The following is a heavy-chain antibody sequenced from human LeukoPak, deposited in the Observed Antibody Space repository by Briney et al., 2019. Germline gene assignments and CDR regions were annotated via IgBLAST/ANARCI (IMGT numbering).Heavy chain of an antibody. CDR2: ISYDGSNK. CDR3: AKDIVVVPASISPPFYYYYGMDV. CDR1: GFTFSSYG. J-gene: IGHJ6*04. Sequence: PGRSLRLSCAASGFTFSSYGMHWVRQAPGKGLEWVAVISYDGSNKYYADSVKGRFTISRDNSKNTLYLQMNSLRAEDTAVYYCAKDIVVVPASISPPFYYYYGMDVWGKGTTVIVSS. V-gene: IGHV3-30*18. D-gene: IGHD2-2*01.